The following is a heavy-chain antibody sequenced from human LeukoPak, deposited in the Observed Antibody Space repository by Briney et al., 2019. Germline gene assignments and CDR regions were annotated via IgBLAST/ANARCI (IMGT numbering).Heavy chain of an antibody. CDR2: ISYDGSNK. J-gene: IGHJ4*02. Sequence: PGGSLRLSCAASGFTFSSYSMNWVRQAPGKGLEWVAVISYDGSNKYYADSVKGRFAISRDNSKNTLYLQMNSLRAEDTAVYYCARDGFYSGYDTYFDYWGQGTLVTVSS. CDR1: GFTFSSYS. D-gene: IGHD5-12*01. V-gene: IGHV3-30*03. CDR3: ARDGFYSGYDTYFDY.